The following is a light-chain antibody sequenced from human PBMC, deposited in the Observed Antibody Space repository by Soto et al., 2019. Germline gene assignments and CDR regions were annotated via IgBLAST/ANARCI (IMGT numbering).Light chain of an antibody. V-gene: IGLV2-8*01. CDR2: EVS. Sequence: QSVLTQPPSASGSPGQSVTISCTGTSSDVGLYKYVSWYQQHPGKAPKLMVYEVSKRPSGVPDRFSGSKSGNTASLTVSGLQSEDDADYYCSSYAGSNNFVFGTGTKLTVL. CDR1: SSDVGLYKY. J-gene: IGLJ1*01. CDR3: SSYAGSNNFV.